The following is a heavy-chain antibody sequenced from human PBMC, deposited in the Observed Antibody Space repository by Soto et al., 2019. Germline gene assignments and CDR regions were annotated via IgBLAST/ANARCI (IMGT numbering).Heavy chain of an antibody. CDR3: AKDHHYYDSSGYYDY. Sequence: PGGSLRLSCAASGFTFSSYGMHWVRQAPGKGLEWVAVISYDGSNKYYADYVKGRFTISRDNSKNTLYLQMNSLRAEDTAVYYCAKDHHYYDSSGYYDYWGQGTLVTVSS. V-gene: IGHV3-30*18. D-gene: IGHD3-22*01. CDR2: ISYDGSNK. J-gene: IGHJ4*02. CDR1: GFTFSSYG.